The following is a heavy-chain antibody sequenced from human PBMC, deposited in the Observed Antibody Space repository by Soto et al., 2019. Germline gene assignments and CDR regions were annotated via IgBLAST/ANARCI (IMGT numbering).Heavy chain of an antibody. D-gene: IGHD4-17*01. CDR3: AGQWAAGYGAFDP. V-gene: IGHV4-4*02. CDR2: IHDRGST. J-gene: IGHJ5*02. CDR1: GGSISNNRW. Sequence: QVKLQESGPGLEKPSGTLSLTCAVSGGSISNNRWWTWVCQAPGMGLEWIGEIHDRGSTNYNLSRKSRATVSIDRSKNQFSLEMRAVTAADTAVYYCAGQWAAGYGAFDPWGQGTLVTVSS.